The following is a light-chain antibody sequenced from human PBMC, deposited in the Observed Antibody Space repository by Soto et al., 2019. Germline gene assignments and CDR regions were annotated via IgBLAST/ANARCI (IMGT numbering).Light chain of an antibody. Sequence: IVLTQSPGTLSLSPGERVTLSCRASQSVTSNYLAWFQQKPGQAPRLLIYSASSRATGIPDRFSGSGSGTDFTLTISRLEPEDLAVYYCQQYGGAPLTFGGGTKVEIK. J-gene: IGKJ4*01. CDR2: SAS. CDR1: QSVTSNY. V-gene: IGKV3-20*01. CDR3: QQYGGAPLT.